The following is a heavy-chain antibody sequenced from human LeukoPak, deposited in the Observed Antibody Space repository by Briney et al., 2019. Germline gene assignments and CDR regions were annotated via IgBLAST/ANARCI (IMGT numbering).Heavy chain of an antibody. Sequence: GASVKVSCNASGCTYSSYAISWVRQAPGQGLEWMGRIIPIFGTANYAQKFQGRVTITTDESTSTAYMELSSLRSEDTAVYYCARGKATSPHAFDIWGQGTMVTVSS. J-gene: IGHJ3*02. CDR2: IIPIFGTA. V-gene: IGHV1-69*05. CDR1: GCTYSSYA. CDR3: ARGKATSPHAFDI. D-gene: IGHD5-24*01.